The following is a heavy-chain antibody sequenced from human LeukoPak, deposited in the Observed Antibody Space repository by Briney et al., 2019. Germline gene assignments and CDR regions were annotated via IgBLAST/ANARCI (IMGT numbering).Heavy chain of an antibody. CDR3: AKERGLQPDAFDI. V-gene: IGHV3-7*03. CDR2: IRQDGSEK. CDR1: GFTFSSYW. D-gene: IGHD4-11*01. Sequence: GGSLRLSCAASGFTFSSYWMSWVRQAPGKGLEWVANIRQDGSEKNYVDSVKGRFTISRDNSKNTLYLQMNSLRAEDTAVYYCAKERGLQPDAFDIWGQGTMVTVSS. J-gene: IGHJ3*02.